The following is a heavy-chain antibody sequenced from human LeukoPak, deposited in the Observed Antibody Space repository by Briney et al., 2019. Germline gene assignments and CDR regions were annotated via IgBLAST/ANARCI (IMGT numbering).Heavy chain of an antibody. D-gene: IGHD3-22*01. J-gene: IGHJ6*03. V-gene: IGHV4-59*01. CDR2: IYYSGST. CDR1: GGSISSFY. Sequence: PSETLSLTCTVSGGSISSFYWNWIRQPPGKGLEWIGYIYYSGSTYYNPSLRSRVTISVDTSKNQFSLKLSSVTAADTAVYYCARSSEGRYYYDSSGFSYYYYYMDVWGKGTTVTVSS. CDR3: ARSSEGRYYYDSSGFSYYYYYMDV.